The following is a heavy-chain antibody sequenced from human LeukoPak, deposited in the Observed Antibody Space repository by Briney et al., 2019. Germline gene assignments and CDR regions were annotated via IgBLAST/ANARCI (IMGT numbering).Heavy chain of an antibody. Sequence: GTSVKVSCKSSGFTFTSSAVRWVRQARGQRLEWIGWIVVGSGNTNYAQKFQERVTITRDMSTRTAYMELSSLRSEDTAVYYCATRRITMVRGVIGVDYWGQGTLVTVSS. D-gene: IGHD3-10*01. CDR3: ATRRITMVRGVIGVDY. CDR2: IVVGSGNT. V-gene: IGHV1-58*01. J-gene: IGHJ4*02. CDR1: GFTFTSSA.